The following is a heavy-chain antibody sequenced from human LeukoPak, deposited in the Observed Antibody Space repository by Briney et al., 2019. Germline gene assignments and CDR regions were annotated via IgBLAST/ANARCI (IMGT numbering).Heavy chain of an antibody. D-gene: IGHD3-10*01. CDR2: INHSGST. CDR3: AGGLGSGSAYAMDV. CDR1: GGSFSGYH. Sequence: SETLSLTCAASGGSFSGYHWTWIRQPPGKGLEWIGEINHSGSTSYNPSLQSRVTLSEDTSKNQFSLKMSSVTAADTAVYCCAGGLGSGSAYAMDVWGQGTTVTVSS. J-gene: IGHJ6*02. V-gene: IGHV4-34*01.